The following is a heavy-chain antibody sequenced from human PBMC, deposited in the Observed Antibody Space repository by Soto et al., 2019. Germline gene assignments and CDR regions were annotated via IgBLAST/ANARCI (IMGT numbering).Heavy chain of an antibody. CDR1: GFTFSSYS. J-gene: IGHJ6*03. CDR3: ARGGLKDIVVVPATFMDV. V-gene: IGHV3-21*01. D-gene: IGHD2-2*01. CDR2: ISSSSSYI. Sequence: SLRLSCSASGFTFSSYSMNWVRQAPGNGLEWVSSISSSSSYIYYADSVKGRFTISRDNAKNSLYLQMNSLRAEDTAVYYCARGGLKDIVVVPATFMDVWGKGTTVTVSS.